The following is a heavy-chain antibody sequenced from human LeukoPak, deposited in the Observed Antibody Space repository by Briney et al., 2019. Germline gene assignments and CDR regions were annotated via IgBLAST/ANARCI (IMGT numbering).Heavy chain of an antibody. J-gene: IGHJ6*03. V-gene: IGHV4-59*01. Sequence: SETLSLTCTVSGGSISPFYWLWIRQPPGKGLEWIGYIYYSGGTNSNPSLRSRLTMSVDTSKNQVSLKLNSVTAADTAIYYCARRAAAVGTFYMDVWGEGTTVTVS. CDR3: ARRAAAVGTFYMDV. D-gene: IGHD6-13*01. CDR2: IYYSGGT. CDR1: GGSISPFY.